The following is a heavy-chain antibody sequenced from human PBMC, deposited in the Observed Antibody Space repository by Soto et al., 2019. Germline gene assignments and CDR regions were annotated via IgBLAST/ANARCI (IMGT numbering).Heavy chain of an antibody. V-gene: IGHV4-28*01. CDR1: GYSISSSNW. J-gene: IGHJ5*02. D-gene: IGHD5-12*01. CDR3: ARIPSGYDPNWFDP. CDR2: IYYSGTT. Sequence: SETLSLTCAVSGYSISSSNWWGWIRQPPGKGLEWIGYIYYSGTTYYNPSLKCRVTISVDTSKNQFSLKLSSVTAADTAVYFCARIPSGYDPNWFDPWGQGALVT.